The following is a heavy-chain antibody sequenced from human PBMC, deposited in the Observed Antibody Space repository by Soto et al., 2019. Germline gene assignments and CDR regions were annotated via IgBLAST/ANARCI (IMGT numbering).Heavy chain of an antibody. D-gene: IGHD4-17*01. Sequence: ASVKVSCKASGYTFTSYGISWVRQAPGQGLEWMGWISAYNGNTNYAQKLQGRVTMTTDTSTSTAYMELRSLRSDDTAVYYCARDSPPGAARRREGYYYGMDVWGQGTTVTVSS. V-gene: IGHV1-18*01. CDR2: ISAYNGNT. CDR3: ARDSPPGAARRREGYYYGMDV. J-gene: IGHJ6*02. CDR1: GYTFTSYG.